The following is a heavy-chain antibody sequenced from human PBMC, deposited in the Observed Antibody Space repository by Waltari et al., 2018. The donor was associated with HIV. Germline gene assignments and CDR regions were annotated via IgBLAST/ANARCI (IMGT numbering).Heavy chain of an antibody. CDR1: GYNFNSFY. J-gene: IGHJ3*01. V-gene: IGHV1-2*02. D-gene: IGHD3-10*01. CDR3: AKTYYGPTSYYNVGAFDV. Sequence: VQLVQSGAQVKEPGDSVKVSCRPSGYNFNSFYLLWVRQAPGQGLQWVGFINPFSGGTNYAQKFRGRVTLTRDTSIDTSFMELTGLGSDDTAVYYCAKTYYGPTSYYNVGAFDVWGQGTMVSVSS. CDR2: INPFSGGT.